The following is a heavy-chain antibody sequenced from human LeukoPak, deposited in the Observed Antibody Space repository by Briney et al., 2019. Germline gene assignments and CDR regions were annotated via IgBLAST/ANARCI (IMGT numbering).Heavy chain of an antibody. V-gene: IGHV1-2*02. J-gene: IGHJ2*01. Sequence: ASVRVSCKPSGYTFSGFYIHWVRQAPGQGLEWMGWISPNSGGTDYAQRFQGRVTMTRDTSISTAYMELSSLRSDDTAVYYCAIQPWGSGDNWYFDLWGRGTLVTVSS. D-gene: IGHD7-27*01. CDR2: ISPNSGGT. CDR3: AIQPWGSGDNWYFDL. CDR1: GYTFSGFY.